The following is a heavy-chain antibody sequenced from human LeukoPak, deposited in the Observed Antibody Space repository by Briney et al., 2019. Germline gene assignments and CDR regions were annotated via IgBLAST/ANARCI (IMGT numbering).Heavy chain of an antibody. CDR3: ARDQAGSGHYGDY. D-gene: IGHD3-10*01. CDR1: GFTFSNYA. Sequence: GGSLRLSCAASGFTFSNYAMHWVRQAPGKGLEWLAYIRYDGSSKYYADFVKGRFTISRDNSKNTLYLQMNSLRAEDTALYYCARDQAGSGHYGDYWGQGTLVTVSS. V-gene: IGHV3-30*02. CDR2: IRYDGSSK. J-gene: IGHJ4*02.